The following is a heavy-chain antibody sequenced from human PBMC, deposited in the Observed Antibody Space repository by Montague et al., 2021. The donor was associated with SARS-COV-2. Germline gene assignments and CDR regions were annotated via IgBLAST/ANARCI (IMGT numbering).Heavy chain of an antibody. V-gene: IGHV3-53*01. D-gene: IGHD6-13*01. CDR2: IYSGGST. J-gene: IGHJ6*02. CDR1: GFTVSSNY. CDR3: ARGGHSSSWYYYYGMDV. Sequence: SLRLSCAASGFTVSSNYMSWVRQAPGKGLEWVSVIYSGGSTYYAXXVKGRFTISRDNSKNTLYLQMNSLRAEDTAVYYCARGGHSSSWYYYYGMDVWGRGTTVTVSS.